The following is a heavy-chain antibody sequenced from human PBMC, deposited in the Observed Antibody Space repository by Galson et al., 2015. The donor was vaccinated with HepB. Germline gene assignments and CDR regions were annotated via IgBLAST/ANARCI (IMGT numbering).Heavy chain of an antibody. CDR3: ARDEVTGLRPYYYYGMDV. J-gene: IGHJ6*02. D-gene: IGHD3-9*01. Sequence: ETLSLTCTVSGGSVSSGSYYWSWIRQPPGKGLEWIGYIYYSGSTNYNPSLKSRVTISVDTSKNQFSLKLSSVTAADTAVYYCARDEVTGLRPYYYYGMDVWGQGTTVTVSS. V-gene: IGHV4-61*01. CDR1: GGSVSSGSYY. CDR2: IYYSGST.